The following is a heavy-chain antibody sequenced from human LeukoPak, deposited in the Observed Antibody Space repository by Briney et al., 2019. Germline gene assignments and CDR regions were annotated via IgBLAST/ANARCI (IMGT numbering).Heavy chain of an antibody. CDR1: GFTFISYW. J-gene: IGHJ4*02. CDR3: ARDLYSSSWSHFDY. CDR2: INGYGSST. V-gene: IGHV3-74*01. D-gene: IGHD6-13*01. Sequence: GGSLRLSCAASGFTFISYWMHWVRQAPGKGLVWVSRINGYGSSTDFADSVKGRLTISRDNAKNTLYLQMNSLRAEDPAVYYCARDLYSSSWSHFDYWGQGTLVTVSS.